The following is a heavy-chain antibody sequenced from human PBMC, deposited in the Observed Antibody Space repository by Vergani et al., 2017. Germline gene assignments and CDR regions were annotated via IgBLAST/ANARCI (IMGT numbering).Heavy chain of an antibody. CDR3: ARRSIPYYYDSSGSDY. J-gene: IGHJ4*02. Sequence: QVQLVESGGGVVQPGRSLRLSCAASGFTFSSYGMHWVRQAPGKGLEWVAVIWYDGSNKYYADSVKGRFTISRDKSKTTLYLHMNSLRAEDTAVYYCARRSIPYYYDSSGSDYWHQGTLVTVSS. V-gene: IGHV3-33*01. D-gene: IGHD3-22*01. CDR1: GFTFSSYG. CDR2: IWYDGSNK.